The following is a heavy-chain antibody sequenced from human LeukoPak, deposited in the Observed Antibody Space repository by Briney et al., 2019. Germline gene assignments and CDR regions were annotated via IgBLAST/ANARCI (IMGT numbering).Heavy chain of an antibody. J-gene: IGHJ6*04. CDR3: ARSRYCSSTSCYVDYYYGMDV. D-gene: IGHD2-2*01. CDR1: GGTFNSYA. Sequence: SVKVSCKASGGTFNSYAISWVRQAPGQGLEWMGGIIPIFGTANYAQKFQGRVTITADESTSTAYMELSSLRSEDTAVYYCARSRYCSSTSCYVDYYYGMDVWGKGTTVTVSS. V-gene: IGHV1-69*01. CDR2: IIPIFGTA.